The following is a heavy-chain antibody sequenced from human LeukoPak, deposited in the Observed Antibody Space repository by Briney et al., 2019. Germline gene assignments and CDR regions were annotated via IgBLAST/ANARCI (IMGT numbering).Heavy chain of an antibody. V-gene: IGHV4-59*04. Sequence: GSLRLSCAASGFTFSSYSMNWVRQAPGKGLEWIGNIFYSGSTYYNPSLKSRVTISVDTSKNQFSLKLNSVTAADTAVYYCARCRGHSGYDWSYYFDNWGQGTLVTVSS. J-gene: IGHJ4*02. CDR3: ARCRGHSGYDWSYYFDN. CDR2: IFYSGST. D-gene: IGHD5-12*01. CDR1: GFTFSSYSMN.